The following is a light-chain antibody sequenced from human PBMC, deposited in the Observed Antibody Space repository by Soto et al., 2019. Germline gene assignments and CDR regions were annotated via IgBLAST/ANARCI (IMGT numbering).Light chain of an antibody. CDR2: EVS. CDR1: SSDIGGYNY. Sequence: QSALTQPASVTGSPGQSITISCTGTSSDIGGYNYVSWYQQHPGKAPKLVIQEVSNRPLGVSNRFSGSKSGNTASLTISGLQAEDEADYYCSSYTRSSTFVFGTGTKLTVL. V-gene: IGLV2-14*01. J-gene: IGLJ1*01. CDR3: SSYTRSSTFV.